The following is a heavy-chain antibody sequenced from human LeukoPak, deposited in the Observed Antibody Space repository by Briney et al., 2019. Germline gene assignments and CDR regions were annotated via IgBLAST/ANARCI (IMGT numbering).Heavy chain of an antibody. V-gene: IGHV1-2*02. CDR2: INPNSGGT. CDR1: GYTFTGYY. J-gene: IGHJ6*02. Sequence: ASVKVSCKASGYTFTGYYMHWVRQAPGQGLEWMGWINPNSGGTNYAQKFQGRVTMTRDTSISTAYMELSRLRSDDTAVYYCARDRGRYSSWGLYYGMDVWGQGTTVTVSS. CDR3: ARDRGRYSSWGLYYGMDV. D-gene: IGHD6-6*01.